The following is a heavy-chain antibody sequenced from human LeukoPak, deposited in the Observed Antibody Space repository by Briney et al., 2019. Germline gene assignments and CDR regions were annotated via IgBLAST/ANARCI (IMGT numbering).Heavy chain of an antibody. CDR1: GFTFSSYE. V-gene: IGHV3-48*03. CDR3: ARAYISWYDY. D-gene: IGHD6-13*01. Sequence: PGGSLRLSCAASGFTFSSYEMNWVRQAPGKGLDWVSYISSSGSTIYYADSVKGRFTISRDNAKNSLYLQMNSLRAEDTAVYYCARAYISWYDYWGQGTLVTVSS. J-gene: IGHJ4*02. CDR2: ISSSGSTI.